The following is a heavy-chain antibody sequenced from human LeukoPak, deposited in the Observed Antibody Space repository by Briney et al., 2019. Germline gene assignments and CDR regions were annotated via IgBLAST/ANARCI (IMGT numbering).Heavy chain of an antibody. CDR2: IYYSGST. CDR1: GGSISSYC. J-gene: IGHJ5*02. Sequence: PSETLSLTCTVSGGSISSYCWSWIRQPPGKGLEWIGYIYYSGSTNYNPSLKSRVTISVDTSKNQFSPKLSSVTAADTAVYYCAREVPCSSTSCYAMGWFDPWGQGTLVTVSS. CDR3: AREVPCSSTSCYAMGWFDP. V-gene: IGHV4-59*01. D-gene: IGHD2-2*01.